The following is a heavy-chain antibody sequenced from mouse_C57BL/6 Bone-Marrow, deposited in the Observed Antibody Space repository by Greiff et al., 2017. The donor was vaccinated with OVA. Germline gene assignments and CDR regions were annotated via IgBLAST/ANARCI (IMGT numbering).Heavy chain of an antibody. CDR2: INPSTGYT. CDR3: AYRYDAMDY. D-gene: IGHD2-14*01. V-gene: IGHV1-7*01. J-gene: IGHJ4*01. CDR1: GYTFTSYW. Sequence: VQLVESGAELAKPGASVKMSCKASGYTFTSYWMHWVKQRPGQGLEWIGYINPSTGYTDYNQKFKDKATLTADKSSSTAYMQLSSLTSEDSAVYYCAYRYDAMDYWGQGTSVTVSS.